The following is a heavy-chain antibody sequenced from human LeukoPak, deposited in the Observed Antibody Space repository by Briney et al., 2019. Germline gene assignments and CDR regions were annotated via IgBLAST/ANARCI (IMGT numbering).Heavy chain of an antibody. Sequence: ASVKVSCKASGYTITGYYMHWVRHAPRQGLEWMEWINPNSGGTNYAQKFQGRVTMTRDTSISTAYMELSRLRSDDTAVYYCARALVRITIFGVVCGNHAFDIWGQGTMVIVSS. CDR1: GYTITGYY. V-gene: IGHV1-2*02. CDR2: INPNSGGT. D-gene: IGHD3-3*01. J-gene: IGHJ3*02. CDR3: ARALVRITIFGVVCGNHAFDI.